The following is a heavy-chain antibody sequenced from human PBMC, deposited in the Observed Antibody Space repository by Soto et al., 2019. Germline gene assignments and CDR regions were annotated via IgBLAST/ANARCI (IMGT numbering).Heavy chain of an antibody. J-gene: IGHJ2*01. Sequence: EVQGLESGGGLVQPGGSLRLSCAGSGFTFINYAMNWVRQAPGKGLEWVSSISGGGDAAFFPDSVRGRFTISRDNSKNPVTLQINSLAVDDTAVYYCARKILGSTTRPNYWYFDLWGRGTLVTVSS. D-gene: IGHD7-27*01. CDR3: ARKILGSTTRPNYWYFDL. CDR2: ISGGGDAA. V-gene: IGHV3-23*01. CDR1: GFTFINYA.